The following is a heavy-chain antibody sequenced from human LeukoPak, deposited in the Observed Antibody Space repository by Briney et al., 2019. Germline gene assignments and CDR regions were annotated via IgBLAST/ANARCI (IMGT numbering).Heavy chain of an antibody. Sequence: PPETLSLTCTVSGGSISSGGYYWSWIRQHPGKGLESIGYIYYSGSTYYNPSLKSRVTISVDTSKNQFSLKLSSVTAADTAVYYCARARDYGDYLNFDYWGQGTLVTVSS. CDR2: IYYSGST. CDR3: ARARDYGDYLNFDY. J-gene: IGHJ4*02. CDR1: GGSISSGGYY. D-gene: IGHD4-17*01. V-gene: IGHV4-31*03.